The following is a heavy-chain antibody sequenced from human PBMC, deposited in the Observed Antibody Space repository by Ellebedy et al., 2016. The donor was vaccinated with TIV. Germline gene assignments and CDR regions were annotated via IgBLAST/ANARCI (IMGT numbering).Heavy chain of an antibody. Sequence: GESLKISCKGSGYTFSTYWIGWVRQMPGQGLEWMGVIHPGDSDTRYSPSFQGQVTFSADKSISTAYLQWSSLKASDSAMYFCARGGVYCSRPTCFARDYFFDSWGQGTRVTVSS. CDR2: IHPGDSDT. D-gene: IGHD2-2*01. J-gene: IGHJ4*02. V-gene: IGHV5-51*01. CDR3: ARGGVYCSRPTCFARDYFFDS. CDR1: GYTFSTYW.